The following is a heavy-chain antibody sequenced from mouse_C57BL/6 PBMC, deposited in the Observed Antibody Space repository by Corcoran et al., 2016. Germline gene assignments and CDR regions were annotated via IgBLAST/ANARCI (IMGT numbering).Heavy chain of an antibody. V-gene: IGHV1-19*01. J-gene: IGHJ2*01. Sequence: EVQLQQSGPVLVKPGASVKMSCKASGYTFTDYYMNWVKQSHGKSLGWIGVINPYNGGTSYNQKFKGKATLTVDKSSSTAYMELNSLTAEDSAVYYCAREEGLLRQEGYWGQGTTLTVSS. D-gene: IGHD1-2*01. CDR1: GYTFTDYY. CDR3: AREEGLLRQEGY. CDR2: INPYNGGT.